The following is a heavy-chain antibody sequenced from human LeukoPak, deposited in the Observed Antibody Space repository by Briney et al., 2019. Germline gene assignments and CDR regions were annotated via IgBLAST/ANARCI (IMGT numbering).Heavy chain of an antibody. D-gene: IGHD3-22*01. J-gene: IGHJ4*02. CDR2: INAYNGNT. CDR1: GYTFTSYG. Sequence: GASVKVSCKASGYTFTSYGISWVRQPPGQGLEWMGWINAYNGNTNYAQKLQGRVTMTTDTSTSTAYMELRSLRSDDTAVYYCARVRNYYDSSGYEYASLDYWGQGTLVTVSS. V-gene: IGHV1-18*01. CDR3: ARVRNYYDSSGYEYASLDY.